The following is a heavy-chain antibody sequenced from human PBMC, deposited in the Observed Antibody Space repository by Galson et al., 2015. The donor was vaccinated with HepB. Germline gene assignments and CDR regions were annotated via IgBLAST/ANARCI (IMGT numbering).Heavy chain of an antibody. Sequence: SGAEVKTPGESLRISCKASGYRFTSYWIRWVRQMPGKGLECMGRIDPSDSDTYYSPSFQGHVTISVDKSITTAYLQWSSLKASDTAMYYCAILMPGSAYFDSWGQGTLVTVSS. V-gene: IGHV5-10-1*01. CDR3: AILMPGSAYFDS. D-gene: IGHD3-10*01. J-gene: IGHJ4*02. CDR2: IDPSDSDT. CDR1: GYRFTSYW.